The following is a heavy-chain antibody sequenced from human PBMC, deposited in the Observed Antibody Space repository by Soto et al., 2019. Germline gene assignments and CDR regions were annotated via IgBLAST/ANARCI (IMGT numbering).Heavy chain of an antibody. D-gene: IGHD6-19*01. CDR1: GFSISTDSAA. V-gene: IGHV6-1*01. Sequence: SETLSLTCDLSGFSISTDSAAWNWIRQSPSRGLEWLGRTYYRSGWSREYAVSVRGRITIKPDTSKNQFSLQLNSLTPEDTAVYYWARAYSSGWFSYFDFWGQGTLVTVSS. J-gene: IGHJ4*02. CDR3: ARAYSSGWFSYFDF. CDR2: TYYRSGWSR.